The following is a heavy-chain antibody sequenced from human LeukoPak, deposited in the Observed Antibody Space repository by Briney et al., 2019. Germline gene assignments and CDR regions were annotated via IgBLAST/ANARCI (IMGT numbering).Heavy chain of an antibody. CDR3: ARDQEGLDY. CDR1: GYSFTSNY. CDR2: IYPRDGST. V-gene: IGHV1-46*01. Sequence: ASVKVSCKASGYSFTSNYIHWVRQAPGQGLEWMGMIYPRDGSTSYAQKFQGRVTVTRDTSTSTVHMELSGLRSEDTAVYYCARDQEGLDYWGQGTLVTVSS. J-gene: IGHJ4*02.